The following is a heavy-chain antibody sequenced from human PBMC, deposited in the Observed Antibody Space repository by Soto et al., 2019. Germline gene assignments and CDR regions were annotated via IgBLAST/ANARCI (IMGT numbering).Heavy chain of an antibody. V-gene: IGHV3-53*04. J-gene: IGHJ4*02. CDR3: ARGYSSSWRHFDY. D-gene: IGHD6-13*01. Sequence: GGSLILSCAASGFTVSSNYMSWVRQAPGKGLEWVSVIYSGGSTYYADSVKGRFTISRHNSKNTLYLQMNSLRAEDTAVYYCARGYSSSWRHFDYWGQGTLVTVSS. CDR2: IYSGGST. CDR1: GFTVSSNY.